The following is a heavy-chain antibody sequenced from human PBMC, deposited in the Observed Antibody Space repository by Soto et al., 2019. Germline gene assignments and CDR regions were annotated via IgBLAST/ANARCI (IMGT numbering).Heavy chain of an antibody. CDR3: ARGFDS. Sequence: SETLSLTCTVSGGSITSGGYYWSWIRQHPGKGLEWIGYIYYGGSTNYNPSLKSRVTISADTSKNQFSLNLSSVTAADTAVYYCARGFDSWGQGTLVTVSS. CDR1: GGSITSGGYY. CDR2: IYYGGST. V-gene: IGHV4-61*08. J-gene: IGHJ5*01.